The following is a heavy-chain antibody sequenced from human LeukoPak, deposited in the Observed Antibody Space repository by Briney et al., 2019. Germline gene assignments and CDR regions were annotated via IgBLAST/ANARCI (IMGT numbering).Heavy chain of an antibody. CDR2: ISSSGSTI. D-gene: IGHD5-24*01. V-gene: IGHV3-11*01. CDR1: GFTFSSYA. Sequence: GGSLRLSCAASGFTFSSYAMSWIRQAPGKGLEWVSYISSSGSTIYYADSVKGRFTISRDNAKNSLYLQMNSLRAEDTAVYYCASWMAHYGMDVWGQGTTVTVSS. J-gene: IGHJ6*02. CDR3: ASWMAHYGMDV.